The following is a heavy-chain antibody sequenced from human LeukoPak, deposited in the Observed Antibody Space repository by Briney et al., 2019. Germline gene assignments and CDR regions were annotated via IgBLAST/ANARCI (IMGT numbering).Heavy chain of an antibody. V-gene: IGHV4-59*01. D-gene: IGHD2-2*01. CDR3: ARDCCSSTSCYAGRWFDP. CDR1: GGTISSYY. CDR2: IYYSGST. Sequence: SETLSLTCTVSGGTISSYYLSWIRQPPGKGLEWIGYIYYSGSTNYNPSLKSRVTISVDTSKNQFSLKLSSVTAADTAVYYCARDCCSSTSCYAGRWFDPWGQGTLVTVSS. J-gene: IGHJ5*02.